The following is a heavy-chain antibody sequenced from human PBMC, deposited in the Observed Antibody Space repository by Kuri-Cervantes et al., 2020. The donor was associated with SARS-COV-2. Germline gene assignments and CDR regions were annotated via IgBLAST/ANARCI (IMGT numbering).Heavy chain of an antibody. D-gene: IGHD5-18*01. CDR2: VNHNGGA. J-gene: IGHJ5*02. V-gene: IGHV4-38-2*02. CDR1: GYSISSGYY. Sequence: SETLSLTCTVSGYSISSGYYWGWIRQPPGKGLEWIGEVNHNGGANYNPSLTSRVTISVDPSKAQFSLNLISVTAADTAVYYCARLGGYRSGYNWFDPWGQETLVTVSS. CDR3: ARLGGYRSGYNWFDP.